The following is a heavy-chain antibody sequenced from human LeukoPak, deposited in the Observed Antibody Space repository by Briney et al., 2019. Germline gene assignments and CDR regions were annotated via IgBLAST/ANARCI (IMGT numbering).Heavy chain of an antibody. Sequence: PSETLSLTCTVSGGSISSYYWSWIRQPPGKGLEWIGYIYYSGSTKYNPSLKSRVTISVDTSKNQFSLKLTSVTAADTAVYYCARLGIGVVPSAMLGDYYFYYWGQGTLVTVSS. CDR1: GGSISSYY. J-gene: IGHJ4*02. CDR3: ARLGIGVVPSAMLGDYYFYY. V-gene: IGHV4-59*08. CDR2: IYYSGST. D-gene: IGHD2-2*01.